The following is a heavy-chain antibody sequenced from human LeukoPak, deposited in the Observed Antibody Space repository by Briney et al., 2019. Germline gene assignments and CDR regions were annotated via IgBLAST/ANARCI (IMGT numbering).Heavy chain of an antibody. D-gene: IGHD6-13*01. CDR2: INTNTGNP. Sequence: GASVKVSCKASGYTFTSYAMNWVRQAPGQGLEWMGWINTNTGNPTYAQGFTGRFVFSLDTSVSTAYLQISSLKAEDTAVYYCARVQEAAGALGYYYSGMDVGAKGTTVTVS. J-gene: IGHJ6*04. V-gene: IGHV7-4-1*02. CDR1: GYTFTSYA. CDR3: ARVQEAAGALGYYYSGMDV.